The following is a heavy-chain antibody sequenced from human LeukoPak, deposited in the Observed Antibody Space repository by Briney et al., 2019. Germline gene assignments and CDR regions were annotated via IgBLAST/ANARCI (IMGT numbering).Heavy chain of an antibody. J-gene: IGHJ4*02. CDR1: GGSFSGYY. V-gene: IGHV4-34*01. CDR3: ARGQHCSSTSCYTFDY. Sequence: SETLSLTCAVYGGSFSGYYWSWIRQPPGKGLEWIGEINHSGSTNYNPSLKSRVTISVDTSKNQFSLKLSSVAAADTAVYYCARGQHCSSTSCYTFDYWGQGTLVTVSS. D-gene: IGHD2-2*02. CDR2: INHSGST.